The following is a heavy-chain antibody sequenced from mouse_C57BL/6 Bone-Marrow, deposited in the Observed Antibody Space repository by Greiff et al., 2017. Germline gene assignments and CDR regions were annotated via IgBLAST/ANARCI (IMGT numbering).Heavy chain of an antibody. D-gene: IGHD1-1*01. CDR1: GYTFTSYG. V-gene: IGHV1-81*01. Sequence: QVQLQQSGAELARPGASVKLSCKASGYTFTSYGISWVKQRTGQGLEWIGEIYPRSGNTYYNEKFKGKATLTADKSSSTAYMELRSLTSEDSAVYFCARGTLNYYGSSPDYWGQGTTLTVSS. CDR3: ARGTLNYYGSSPDY. CDR2: IYPRSGNT. J-gene: IGHJ2*01.